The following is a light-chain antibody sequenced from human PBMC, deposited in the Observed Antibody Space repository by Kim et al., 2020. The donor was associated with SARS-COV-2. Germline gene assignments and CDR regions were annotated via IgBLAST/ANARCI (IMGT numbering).Light chain of an antibody. V-gene: IGLV2-14*03. Sequence: QSVTLSCTGTSSDVGGYKYVSWYQQHPGKAPKLMIYDVSNRPSGVSNRFSGSKSGNTASLTISGLQAEDEADYYCSSYTRSSTNYVFGTGTKVTVL. CDR2: DVS. CDR3: SSYTRSSTNYV. CDR1: SSDVGGYKY. J-gene: IGLJ1*01.